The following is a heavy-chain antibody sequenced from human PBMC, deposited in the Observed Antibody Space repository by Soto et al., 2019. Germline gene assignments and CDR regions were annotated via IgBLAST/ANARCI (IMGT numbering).Heavy chain of an antibody. V-gene: IGHV4-39*01. J-gene: IGHJ4*02. D-gene: IGHD2-2*01. Sequence: TVSGGSIGNLGCRWISIHQPPGKGLEWIGSIYYSGSTYYNPSLKTRVTISVDTSKNQFSLKLSSVTAADTAVYYCARHGDVGEYRLLSPRHDFDFWVQGT. CDR2: IYYSGST. CDR1: GGSIGNLGCR. CDR3: ARHGDVGEYRLLSPRHDFDF.